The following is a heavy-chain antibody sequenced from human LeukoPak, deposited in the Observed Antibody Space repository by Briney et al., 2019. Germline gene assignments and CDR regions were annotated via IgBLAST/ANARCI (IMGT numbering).Heavy chain of an antibody. CDR3: VKVSVTGTSVDY. V-gene: IGHV3-64D*06. J-gene: IGHJ4*02. D-gene: IGHD6-19*01. Sequence: RGSLRLSCSASGFTFSSYTMHWVRQAPGKGLEYVSAISSNGGSTYCADSVKGRFTISRDNSKNTLYLQMSSLRAEDTAVYYCVKVSVTGTSVDYWGQGTLVTVSS. CDR1: GFTFSSYT. CDR2: ISSNGGST.